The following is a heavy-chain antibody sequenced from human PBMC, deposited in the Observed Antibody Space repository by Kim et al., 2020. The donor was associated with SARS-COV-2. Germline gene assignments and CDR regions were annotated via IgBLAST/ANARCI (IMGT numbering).Heavy chain of an antibody. Sequence: SETLSLTCTVSGGSISSYYWSWIRQPAGKGLEWIGRIYTSGSTNYNPSLKSRVTMSVDTSKNQFSLKLSSVTAADTAVYYCARDWPYGSGSYYSGDAFDIWGQGTMVTVSS. J-gene: IGHJ3*02. CDR2: IYTSGST. CDR3: ARDWPYGSGSYYSGDAFDI. D-gene: IGHD3-10*01. CDR1: GGSISSYY. V-gene: IGHV4-4*07.